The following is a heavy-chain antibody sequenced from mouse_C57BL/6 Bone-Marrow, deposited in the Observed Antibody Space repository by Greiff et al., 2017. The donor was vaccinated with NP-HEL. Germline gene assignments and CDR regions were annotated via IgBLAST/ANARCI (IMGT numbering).Heavy chain of an antibody. CDR3: ASEGLYYYGENAMDY. D-gene: IGHD1-1*01. V-gene: IGHV1-19*01. CDR1: GYTFTDYY. J-gene: IGHJ4*01. CDR2: INPYNGGT. Sequence: VQLQQSGPVLVKPGASVKMSCKASGYTFTDYYMNWVKQSHGKSLEWIGVINPYNGGTSYNQKFKGKATLTVDKSSSTAYMELNSLTSEDSAVYYCASEGLYYYGENAMDYWGQGTSVTVSS.